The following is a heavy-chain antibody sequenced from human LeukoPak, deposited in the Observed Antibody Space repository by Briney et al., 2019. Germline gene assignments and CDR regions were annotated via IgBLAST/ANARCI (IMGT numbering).Heavy chain of an antibody. V-gene: IGHV1-2*06. CDR2: INPNTGGT. CDR3: ARDRITMVRGVYNWFDP. D-gene: IGHD3-10*01. Sequence: GASVKVSCKASGYTFTGYYMHWVRQAPGQGLEWMGRINPNTGGTNYAQKFQGRVTMTRDTSISTAYMELSRLRSDDTAVYYCARDRITMVRGVYNWFDPWGQGTLVTVSS. CDR1: GYTFTGYY. J-gene: IGHJ5*02.